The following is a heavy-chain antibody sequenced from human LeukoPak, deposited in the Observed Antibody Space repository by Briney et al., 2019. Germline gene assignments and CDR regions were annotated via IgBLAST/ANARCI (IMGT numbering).Heavy chain of an antibody. J-gene: IGHJ4*02. CDR1: GGTFSSYA. Sequence: GASVKVSCKASGGTFSSYAISWVRQAPGQGLEWMGGIIPIFGTANYAQKFQGRVTITADESTSTAYMELSSLRSEDTAVYYCAREGYYYDSSGYPLLSNPTYRAFDYWGQGTLVTVSS. CDR2: IIPIFGTA. V-gene: IGHV1-69*13. D-gene: IGHD3-22*01. CDR3: AREGYYYDSSGYPLLSNPTYRAFDY.